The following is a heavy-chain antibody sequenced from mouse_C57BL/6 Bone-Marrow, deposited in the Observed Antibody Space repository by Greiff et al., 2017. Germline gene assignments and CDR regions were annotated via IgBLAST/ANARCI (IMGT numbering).Heavy chain of an antibody. CDR3: ANHYYYGSSYGY. Sequence: QVQLQQPGAELVKPGASVKLSCKASGYTFTSYWMQRVKQRPGQGLEWIGEIDPSDSYTNYKQKFKGKATLTVDTSSSTAYMQLSSLASEDSAVYYCANHYYYGSSYGYWGQGTTLTVSS. J-gene: IGHJ2*01. V-gene: IGHV1-50*01. D-gene: IGHD1-1*01. CDR2: IDPSDSYT. CDR1: GYTFTSYW.